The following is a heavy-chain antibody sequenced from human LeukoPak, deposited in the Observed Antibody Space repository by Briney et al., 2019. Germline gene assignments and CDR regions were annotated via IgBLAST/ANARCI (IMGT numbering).Heavy chain of an antibody. Sequence: VASVTVSFTASGYTFTGYYMHWVRQVPGQALEWMGWIKPNSGGTNYAQKFQGRVTMTRDTSITTAYMELSRLRSDDTAVYYCARGFSSWYLSPYYLEYCGQGTPVTVSS. D-gene: IGHD6-13*01. J-gene: IGHJ4*02. CDR3: ARGFSSWYLSPYYLEY. CDR1: GYTFTGYY. CDR2: IKPNSGGT. V-gene: IGHV1-2*02.